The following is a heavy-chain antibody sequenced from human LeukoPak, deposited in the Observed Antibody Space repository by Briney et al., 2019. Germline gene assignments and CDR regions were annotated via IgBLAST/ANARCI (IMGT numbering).Heavy chain of an antibody. CDR1: GYSFTSYW. D-gene: IGHD5-12*01. J-gene: IGHJ4*02. CDR3: ARSPTDYPPTFDY. CDR2: IYPGDSDT. V-gene: IGHV5-51*01. Sequence: GESLQISCKGSGYSFTSYWIGWVRQLPGKGLEWMGIIYPGDSDTRYSPSFQGQVTISADKSISTAYLQWSSLKASDTAMYYCARSPTDYPPTFDYWGLGTLVTVSS.